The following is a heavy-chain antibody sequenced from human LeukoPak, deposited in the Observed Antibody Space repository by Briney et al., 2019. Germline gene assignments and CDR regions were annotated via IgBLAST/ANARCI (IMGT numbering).Heavy chain of an antibody. V-gene: IGHV3-7*01. CDR3: SNQRDY. J-gene: IGHJ4*02. CDR1: GFTFSSHW. Sequence: GGSLRLSCTASGFTFSSHWMTWVRQAPGKGLEWVANTNEAGSGQNYVGSVKGRFTVSRDNAKNSLYLQMNSLRVEDTAIYYCSNQRDYWGQGTLVTVSS. CDR2: TNEAGSGQ.